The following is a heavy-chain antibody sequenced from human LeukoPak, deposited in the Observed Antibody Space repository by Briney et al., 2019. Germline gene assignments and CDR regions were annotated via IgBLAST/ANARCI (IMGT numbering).Heavy chain of an antibody. CDR2: TKEDGSGS. CDR3: AKGGVVGTRYYFDS. J-gene: IGHJ4*02. CDR1: GFSFSYYW. D-gene: IGHD2-15*01. Sequence: GGSLRLSCAASGFSFSYYWMSWVRQAPGKGLEWVANTKEDGSGSSYVDSVKGRFTIFRDNAKNSLYLQMNSLRAEDTAVYYCAKGGVVGTRYYFDSWGQGTLVTVSS. V-gene: IGHV3-7*01.